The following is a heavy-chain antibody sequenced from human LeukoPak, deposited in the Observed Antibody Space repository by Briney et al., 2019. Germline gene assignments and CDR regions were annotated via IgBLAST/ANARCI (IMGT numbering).Heavy chain of an antibody. CDR3: AKRYNSEYLAPVQN. V-gene: IGHV3-23*01. CDR2: VSISGGGT. J-gene: IGHJ4*02. D-gene: IGHD1-1*01. Sequence: GGSLRLSCAASGFTFSSYSMNWVRQAPGKGLEWVSTVSISGGGTYYADSVKGRFTISRDNSKNTLYLQMNSLRAEDTAVYYCAKRYNSEYLAPVQNWGQGTLVTVSS. CDR1: GFTFSSYS.